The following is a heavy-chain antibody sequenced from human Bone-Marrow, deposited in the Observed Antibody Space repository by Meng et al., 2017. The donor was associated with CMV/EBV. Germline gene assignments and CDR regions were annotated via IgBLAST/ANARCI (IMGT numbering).Heavy chain of an antibody. Sequence: WETLTLTCTVSGGSVSSGSYYWSWIRQPPGKGLEWIGYIYYSGSTNYNPSLKSRVTISVDTSKNQFSLKLSSVTAADTAVYYCGKAYVWSDAYGMDVWGPGTTVTVSS. CDR1: GGSVSSGSYY. J-gene: IGHJ6*01. CDR2: IYYSGST. V-gene: IGHV4-61*01. D-gene: IGHD3-3*01. CDR3: GKAYVWSDAYGMDV.